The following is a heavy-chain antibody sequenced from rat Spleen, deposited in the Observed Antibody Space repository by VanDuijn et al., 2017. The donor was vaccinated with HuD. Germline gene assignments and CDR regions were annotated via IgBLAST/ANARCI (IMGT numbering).Heavy chain of an antibody. D-gene: IGHD1-4*01. CDR3: AKVSTTRISD. V-gene: IGHV5S13*01. CDR2: ISPAGGRT. CDR1: GFTFSNYG. J-gene: IGHJ2*01. Sequence: EVQLVESDGGLVQPGRSLKLSCAASGFTFSNYGMAWVRQTPTKGLAWVASISPAGGRTYYRDSVKGRFTISRDDSKSTLYLQMDSLRSEDTATYYCAKVSTTRISDWGQGVMVTVSS.